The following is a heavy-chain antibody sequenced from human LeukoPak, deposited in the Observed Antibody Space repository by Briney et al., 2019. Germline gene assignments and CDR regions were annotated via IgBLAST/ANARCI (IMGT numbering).Heavy chain of an antibody. CDR2: IYYSGST. J-gene: IGHJ6*02. Sequence: SETLSLTCTVSGGSISSYYWGWIRQPPGKGLEWMGYIYYSGSTNYNPSLKSRVTISVDTSKNQFSLKLSSVTAADTAVYYCXXXXXXXXXXXXXXXXSYYYYGMDVWGQGTTVTVSS. CDR1: GGSISSYY. CDR3: XXXXXXXXXXXXXXXXSYYYYGMDV. V-gene: IGHV4-59*08.